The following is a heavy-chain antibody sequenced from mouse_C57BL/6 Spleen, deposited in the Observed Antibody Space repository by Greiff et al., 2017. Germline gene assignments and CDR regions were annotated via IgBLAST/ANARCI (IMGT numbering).Heavy chain of an antibody. J-gene: IGHJ4*01. CDR2: IDPETGGT. CDR1: GFTFTDYE. Sequence: VQLQQSGAELVRPGASVTLSCKASGFTFTDYEMHWVKQTPVHGLEWIGAIDPETGGTAYNQKFQGTVIMTADNSYRTAYMEIRNRTSEDSAVYYCTRRGGYRYAMDYWGQGTSVTVSS. V-gene: IGHV1-15*01. CDR3: TRRGGYRYAMDY. D-gene: IGHD2-2*01.